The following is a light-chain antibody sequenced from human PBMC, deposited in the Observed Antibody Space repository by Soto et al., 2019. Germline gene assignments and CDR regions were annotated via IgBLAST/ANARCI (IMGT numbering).Light chain of an antibody. CDR3: VSYTSSTTYV. Sequence: QSALTQPASVSDSPGQSITISCTGTSSDVGGSNFVSWYQQHPGKPPKLIIYDVANRPSGVSNRFSGSKSGSTASLIISRLQTEDEADYYCVSYTSSTTYVFGAGTKANV. J-gene: IGLJ1*01. CDR2: DVA. V-gene: IGLV2-14*03. CDR1: SSDVGGSNF.